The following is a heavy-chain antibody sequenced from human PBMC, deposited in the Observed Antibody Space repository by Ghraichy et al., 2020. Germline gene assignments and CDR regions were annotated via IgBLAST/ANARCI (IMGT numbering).Heavy chain of an antibody. CDR2: IHDSGST. V-gene: IGHV4-31*03. CDR1: GAPISSGGNY. D-gene: IGHD3-22*01. J-gene: IGHJ4*02. Sequence: SETLSLTCTVSGAPISSGGNYWTWIRQHPGKGLEWIGYIHDSGSTYYNPSFKSRATFSLDTSKNQFSVKLSSVTAADTAVYFCARDTSGYWDYWGRGTLVTVPS. CDR3: ARDTSGYWDY.